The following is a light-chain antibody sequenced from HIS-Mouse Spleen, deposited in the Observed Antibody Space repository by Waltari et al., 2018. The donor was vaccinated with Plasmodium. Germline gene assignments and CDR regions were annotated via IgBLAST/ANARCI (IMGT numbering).Light chain of an antibody. CDR1: QGISSY. CDR2: AAS. J-gene: IGKJ2*01. V-gene: IGKV1-8*01. CDR3: QQYYSYPYT. Sequence: AIRMTQSPSSFSAYTGDIVTITCRASQGISSYFAWYQQKPGKAPKLLIYAASTLQSGVPSRFSGSGSGTDFTLTISCLQSEDFATYYCQQYYSYPYTFGQGTKLEIK.